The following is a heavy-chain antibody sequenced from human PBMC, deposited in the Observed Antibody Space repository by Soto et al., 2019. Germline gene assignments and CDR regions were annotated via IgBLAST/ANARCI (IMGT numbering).Heavy chain of an antibody. V-gene: IGHV4-59*01. CDR1: GGSMSSNY. J-gene: IGHJ4*02. Sequence: SATLSLTCTVSGGSMSSNYWSWIRQSPGKGLEWIGFVYYGGTNYNPSFESRVTMSVDTPKNQFSLELSSVTAADTAVYYCVSYRGAFYFDHWGQGALVTVSS. D-gene: IGHD4-4*01. CDR3: VSYRGAFYFDH. CDR2: VYYGGT.